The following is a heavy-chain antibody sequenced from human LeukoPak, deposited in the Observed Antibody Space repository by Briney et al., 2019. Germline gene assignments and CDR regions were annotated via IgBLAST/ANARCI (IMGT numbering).Heavy chain of an antibody. CDR1: GDSVSSNSVT. CDR2: TYYRSTWYN. J-gene: IGHJ5*02. Sequence: SQTLSLTCAISGDSVSSNSVTWNWIRQSPSRGLEWLGRTYYRSTWYNDYAVSVRGRITVNPDTSKNQFSLHLNSVTPEDTAVYYCARDLGWFDPWGQGTVVTVSS. CDR3: ARDLGWFDP. V-gene: IGHV6-1*01.